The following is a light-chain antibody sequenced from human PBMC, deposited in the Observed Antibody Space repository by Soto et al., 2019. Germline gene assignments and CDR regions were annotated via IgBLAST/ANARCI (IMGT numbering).Light chain of an antibody. CDR2: DPS. J-gene: IGKJ4*01. CDR3: QQYHSYAPLT. Sequence: DIQMTQSPSTLSASVGDRVTIXXRASQSISPWLAWYQQKPGKAPKVXXYDPSSLHSGVPSRFSGSGSGTEFTLTISSLQPDDFASYYYQQYHSYAPLTFGGGTKVDI. V-gene: IGKV1-5*01. CDR1: QSISPW.